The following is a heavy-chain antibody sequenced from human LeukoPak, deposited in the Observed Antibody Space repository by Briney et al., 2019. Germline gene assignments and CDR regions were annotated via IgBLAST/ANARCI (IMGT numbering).Heavy chain of an antibody. V-gene: IGHV3-30*02. CDR3: ARDRYDIIHEGNAFDI. D-gene: IGHD3-9*01. CDR1: GFTFSSYG. CDR2: VGYNGRNT. J-gene: IGHJ3*02. Sequence: PGGSLRLFCAASGFTFSSYGMYWVRQAPGKGLEWVAYVGYNGRNTNFGDSVKGRFTISRDNSKNTLYLQMNSLRAEDTAAYYCARDRYDIIHEGNAFDIWGQGTMVTVSS.